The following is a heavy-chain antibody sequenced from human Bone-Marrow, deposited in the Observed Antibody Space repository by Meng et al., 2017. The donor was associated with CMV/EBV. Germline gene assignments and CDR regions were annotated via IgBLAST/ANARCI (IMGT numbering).Heavy chain of an antibody. Sequence: GESLKISCAASGFTFSSYGMHWVRQAPGKGLEWVAFIRYDGSNKYYADSVKGRFTISRDNSKNTLYLQMNSLRAEDTAVYYCAKERAEEFDDWGQGTLVTVSS. J-gene: IGHJ4*02. V-gene: IGHV3-30*02. CDR2: IRYDGSNK. CDR3: AKERAEEFDD. CDR1: GFTFSSYG.